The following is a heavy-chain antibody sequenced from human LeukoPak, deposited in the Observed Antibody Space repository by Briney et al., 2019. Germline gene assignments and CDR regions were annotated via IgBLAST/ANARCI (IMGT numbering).Heavy chain of an antibody. CDR3: TRVNLRGSNYNWFDP. CDR1: GGTFNSHI. J-gene: IGHJ5*02. V-gene: IGHV1-69*08. Sequence: GASVKVSCKTSGGTFNSHIFGWVRQAPGQGLEWMGRITPIIDSTKYAQTFQGRLTVSADKSTTTVYMELSGLRIEDTAVYYCTRVNLRGSNYNWFDPWGQGTQVTVSS. D-gene: IGHD1-26*01. CDR2: ITPIIDST.